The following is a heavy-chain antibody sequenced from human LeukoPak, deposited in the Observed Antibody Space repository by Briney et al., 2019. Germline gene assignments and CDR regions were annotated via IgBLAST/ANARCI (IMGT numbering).Heavy chain of an antibody. D-gene: IGHD1-14*01. CDR3: VRKGITKAFDL. V-gene: IGHV1-2*02. J-gene: IGHJ4*02. Sequence: ASVKVSCKASGFTFTDYYMHWVRLAPGQGLEWMGYINPHSGVTSFPQKFRGRVTLTTDTSISAAYMELSSLISDDTAMYYCVRKGITKAFDLWGQGALVTVSS. CDR1: GFTFTDYY. CDR2: INPHSGVT.